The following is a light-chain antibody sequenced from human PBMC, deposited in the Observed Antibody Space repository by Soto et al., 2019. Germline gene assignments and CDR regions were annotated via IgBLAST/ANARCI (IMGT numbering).Light chain of an antibody. CDR1: SSDVGGYNY. CDR3: SSHTSSSTSYV. CDR2: DVS. J-gene: IGLJ1*01. Sequence: QSALTRPASVSGSPGQSITISFTGTSSDVGGYNYVSWYQQHPGKAPKLMIYDVSNRPSGVPNRFSGSKSANTASLTISGLQAEDEADYYCSSHTSSSTSYVFGTGTKVTVL. V-gene: IGLV2-14*01.